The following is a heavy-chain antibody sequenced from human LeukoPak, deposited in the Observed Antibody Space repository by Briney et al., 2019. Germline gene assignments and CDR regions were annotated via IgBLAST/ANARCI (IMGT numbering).Heavy chain of an antibody. CDR2: IYSGGNT. CDR3: ARETYCTNGVCHNINRYFDY. V-gene: IGHV3-66*01. Sequence: TGGSLRLSCAASGFIVSSNYMSWVRQSPGKGLEGVSVIYSGGNTYYADSVKGRFTISRDNSKNTVYLQMDSLGVEDTAVYYCARETYCTNGVCHNINRYFDYWGQGTLVTVSS. D-gene: IGHD2-8*01. J-gene: IGHJ4*02. CDR1: GFIVSSNY.